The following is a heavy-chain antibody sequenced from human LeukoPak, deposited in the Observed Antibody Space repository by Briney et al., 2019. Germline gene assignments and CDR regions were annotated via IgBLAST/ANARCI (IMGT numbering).Heavy chain of an antibody. CDR1: GGSVSSYY. CDR2: IYYTGNT. CDR3: ARGSSGYYYGFEH. V-gene: IGHV4-59*02. Sequence: SGTLSLTCTVSGGSVSSYYLSWIRQPPGKGLEWIGYIYYTGNTNYNPSLQSRVTISVDTSKNQFSLNLSSVTAADTAVYYCARGSSGYYYGFEHWGRGTLVTVSS. J-gene: IGHJ4*02. D-gene: IGHD3-22*01.